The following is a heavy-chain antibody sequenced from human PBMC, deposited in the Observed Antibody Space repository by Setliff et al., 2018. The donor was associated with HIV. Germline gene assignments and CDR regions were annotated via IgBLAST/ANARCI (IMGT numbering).Heavy chain of an antibody. CDR3: ARDSVVKPGGMDV. V-gene: IGHV4-39*07. CDR2: IYYSGST. J-gene: IGHJ6*02. D-gene: IGHD2-15*01. Sequence: SETLSLTCTVSGGSISSSSYYWGWVRQFPGKGLEWIGSIYYSGSTYYHPSLKSRVTISVDTSKNQFSLKLSSVTAADTAVYYCARDSVVKPGGMDVWGQGTTVTVSS. CDR1: GGSISSSSYY.